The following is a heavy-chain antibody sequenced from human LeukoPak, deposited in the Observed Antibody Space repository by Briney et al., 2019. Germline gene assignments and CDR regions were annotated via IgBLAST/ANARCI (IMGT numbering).Heavy chain of an antibody. CDR2: ISSSSSYI. Sequence: GGSLRLSCAASGFTFSSYSMNWVRQAPGKGLEWVSSISSSSSYIYYADSVKGRFTISRDNVKNSLYLQMNSLRAEDTAVYYCASTRITIFGVVTDAFDIWGQGTMVTVSS. J-gene: IGHJ3*02. V-gene: IGHV3-21*01. D-gene: IGHD3-3*01. CDR1: GFTFSSYS. CDR3: ASTRITIFGVVTDAFDI.